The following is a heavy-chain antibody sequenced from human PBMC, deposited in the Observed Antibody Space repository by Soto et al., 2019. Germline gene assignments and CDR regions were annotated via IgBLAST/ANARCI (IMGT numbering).Heavy chain of an antibody. CDR3: ARDAASSLDH. CDR1: GFTFKLYN. Sequence: EVQLVESGGGLVKPGGSLRLSCAASGFTFKLYNMHWVRQAPGKGLEWVSFCTPSSSSISYADSVEGRCTISRDNARNSLYLQIHNLRAEDTAVYYCARDAASSLDHWGQGTLVTVSS. J-gene: IGHJ4*02. V-gene: IGHV3-21*01. CDR2: CTPSSSSI. D-gene: IGHD6-13*01.